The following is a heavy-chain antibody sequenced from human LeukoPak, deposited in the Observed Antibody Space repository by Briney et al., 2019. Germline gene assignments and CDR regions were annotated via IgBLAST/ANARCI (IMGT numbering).Heavy chain of an antibody. D-gene: IGHD4-23*01. Sequence: PSETLSLTCTVSGGSISSSSYYWGWIRQPPGKGLEWIGSIYYSGSTYYNPSLKSRVTISVDTSKNQFSLKLSSVTAADTAVYYCEATVVNRGNYFDYWGQGTLVTVSS. V-gene: IGHV4-39*01. CDR1: GGSISSSSYY. CDR2: IYYSGST. CDR3: EATVVNRGNYFDY. J-gene: IGHJ4*02.